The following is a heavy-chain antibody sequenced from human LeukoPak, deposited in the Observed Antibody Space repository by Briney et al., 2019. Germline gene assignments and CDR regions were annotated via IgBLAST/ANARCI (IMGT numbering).Heavy chain of an antibody. CDR3: ARDQGSIVGATGFDY. J-gene: IGHJ4*02. D-gene: IGHD1-26*01. V-gene: IGHV3-30*02. CDR1: GFTFSSSG. Sequence: GGSLRLSCAASGFTFSSSGMHWVRQAPGKGLEWVAFIRYDGNNKYYADSVKGRFTISRDNSKNTLYLQMNSLRAEDTAVYYCARDQGSIVGATGFDYWGQGTLVTVSS. CDR2: IRYDGNNK.